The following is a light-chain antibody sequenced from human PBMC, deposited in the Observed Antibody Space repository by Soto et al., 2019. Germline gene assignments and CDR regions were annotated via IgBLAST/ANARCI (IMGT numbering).Light chain of an antibody. CDR1: QGISSY. CDR3: QQYANSPTT. CDR2: GVS. Sequence: TQSPSSLSASTGDRVTITCRASQGISSYLAWYTQKPGQATRIIIYGVSTRATGIPDRLSGSGSGTDFILTISRLEPEEFAVDDGQQYANSPTTFGQGTRLEIK. J-gene: IGKJ5*01. V-gene: IGKV3-20*01.